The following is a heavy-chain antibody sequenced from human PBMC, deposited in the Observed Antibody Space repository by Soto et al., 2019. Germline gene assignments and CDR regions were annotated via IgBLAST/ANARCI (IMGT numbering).Heavy chain of an antibody. Sequence: PETLSLTCIVSGASISSSSYYWGWICQPEGKGLEWIGSIYYSGRTYYNPSFQSLVTISIDTSKNQFSLKLSSVTATDTPLYYCARQRSTVVTQASFDHWGQGALVTVPS. J-gene: IGHJ4*02. D-gene: IGHD2-21*02. V-gene: IGHV4-39*01. CDR2: IYYSGRT. CDR1: GASISSSSYY. CDR3: ARQRSTVVTQASFDH.